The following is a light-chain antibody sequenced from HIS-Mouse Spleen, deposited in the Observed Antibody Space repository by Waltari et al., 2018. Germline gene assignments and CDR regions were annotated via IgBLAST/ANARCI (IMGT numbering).Light chain of an antibody. Sequence: QSALTQPASVSGSPGQSITISCTGTSSDVGGYNYVSWYHQHPGKAPKRMIYEVSNRPSGVPNRFAGSKPGNTASLTISGLQAEDEADYYCSSYTSSSTPVFGGGTKLTVL. V-gene: IGLV2-14*01. J-gene: IGLJ3*02. CDR1: SSDVGGYNY. CDR2: EVS. CDR3: SSYTSSSTPV.